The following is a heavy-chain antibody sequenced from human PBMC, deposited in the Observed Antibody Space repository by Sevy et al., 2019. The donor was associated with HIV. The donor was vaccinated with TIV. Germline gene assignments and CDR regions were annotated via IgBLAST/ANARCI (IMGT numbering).Heavy chain of an antibody. CDR3: ARDPTYYDFWSGYYTGWFDP. V-gene: IGHV3-11*01. Sequence: GGSLRLSCAASGFTFSHYYMSWIRQAPGKGLEWVSYISSSGNTIYYTDSVKDRFTISRDNAKNSLYLQMDSLRAEVTAVYYCARDPTYYDFWSGYYTGWFDPWGQGTLVTVSS. CDR2: ISSSGNTI. D-gene: IGHD3-3*01. CDR1: GFTFSHYY. J-gene: IGHJ5*02.